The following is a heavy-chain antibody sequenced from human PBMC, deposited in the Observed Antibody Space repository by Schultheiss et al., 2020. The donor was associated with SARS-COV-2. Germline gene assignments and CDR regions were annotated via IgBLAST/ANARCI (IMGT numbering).Heavy chain of an antibody. D-gene: IGHD4-23*01. Sequence: SVKVSCKASGYTFTGYYMHWVRQAPGQGLEWMGGIIPIFGTANYAQKFQGRVTITADESTSTAYMELSSLRSEDTAVYYCARDYGGNWFDPWGQGTLVTVSS. CDR3: ARDYGGNWFDP. CDR2: IIPIFGTA. CDR1: GYTFTGYY. V-gene: IGHV1-69*13. J-gene: IGHJ5*02.